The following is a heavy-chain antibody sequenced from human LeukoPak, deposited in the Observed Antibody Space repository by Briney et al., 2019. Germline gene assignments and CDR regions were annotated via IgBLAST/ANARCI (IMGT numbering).Heavy chain of an antibody. Sequence: GGSLRLSCAASGFTFSSYSMNWVRQAPGKGLEWVSYISSSSSTIYYADSVKGRFTISRDNAKNSLYLQMNSLRAEDTAVYYCARDESNIVVVPAAFDYWGQGTLVTVSS. CDR1: GFTFSSYS. V-gene: IGHV3-48*01. D-gene: IGHD2-2*01. J-gene: IGHJ4*02. CDR2: ISSSSSTI. CDR3: ARDESNIVVVPAAFDY.